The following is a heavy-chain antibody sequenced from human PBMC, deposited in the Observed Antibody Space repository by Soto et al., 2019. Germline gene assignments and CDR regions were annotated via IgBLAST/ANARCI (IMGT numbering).Heavy chain of an antibody. Sequence: GGSLRLSCTASGSSFKNAWMSWVRQAPGKGLEWVADIKHDGSVQYYVDSVKGRLTISRDNAKKQLYLQMNGLRAEDTALYYCARAPYSNAWYRFDLWGQGTLVTVSS. J-gene: IGHJ4*02. V-gene: IGHV3-7*03. CDR2: IKHDGSVQ. CDR3: ARAPYSNAWYRFDL. D-gene: IGHD4-4*01. CDR1: GSSFKNAW.